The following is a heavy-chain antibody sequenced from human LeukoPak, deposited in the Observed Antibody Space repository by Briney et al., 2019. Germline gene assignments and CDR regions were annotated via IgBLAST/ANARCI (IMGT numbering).Heavy chain of an antibody. Sequence: PGGSLRLSCAASGFTFSSYSMNSVRQAPGKGLEWVSSISSSSSYIYYADSVKGRFTISRDNAKNSLYLQMNSLRAEDTAVYYCARDPRMYNWFDPWGQGTLVTVSS. J-gene: IGHJ5*02. CDR1: GFTFSSYS. CDR2: ISSSSSYI. CDR3: ARDPRMYNWFDP. V-gene: IGHV3-21*01.